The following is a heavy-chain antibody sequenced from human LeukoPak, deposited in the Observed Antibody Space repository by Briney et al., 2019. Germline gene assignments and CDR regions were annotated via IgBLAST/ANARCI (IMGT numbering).Heavy chain of an antibody. D-gene: IGHD1-1*01. CDR3: AKGEGRLINNWYRQY. CDR2: IEQDSSAT. Sequence: GGSLRLSCIASGFTFNLFAMTWVRQAPGRGLEWVSTIEQDSSATYSADSVRGRFAISRDNSKNTLYLHINSLTAGDTAMYYCAKGEGRLINNWYRQYWGQGTPVAVSP. V-gene: IGHV3-23*05. J-gene: IGHJ4*02. CDR1: GFTFNLFA.